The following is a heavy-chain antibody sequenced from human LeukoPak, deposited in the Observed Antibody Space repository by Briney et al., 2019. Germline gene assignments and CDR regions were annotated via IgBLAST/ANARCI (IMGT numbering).Heavy chain of an antibody. J-gene: IGHJ4*02. D-gene: IGHD6-13*01. CDR1: GFTLRTYW. V-gene: IGHV3-7*01. CDR2: IKRDGSEK. Sequence: GGSLRLSCAASGFTLRTYWMSWVRQAPGKGLEWVASIKRDGSEKYYVDSVKGRFTISRDNAKDSLYLQMNSLRAEDTAVYYCARESIAAADDYWGQGTLVTVSS. CDR3: ARESIAAADDY.